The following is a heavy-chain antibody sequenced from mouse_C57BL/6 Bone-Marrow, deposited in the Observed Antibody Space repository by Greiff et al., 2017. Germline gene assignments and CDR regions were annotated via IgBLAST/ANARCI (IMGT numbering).Heavy chain of an antibody. V-gene: IGHV2-2*01. J-gene: IGHJ1*03. CDR1: GFSLTSYG. CDR2: IWSGGST. CDR3: AKKAGLYYYSSSYGYFDV. Sequence: QVQLKESGPGLVQPSQSLSITCTVSGFSLTSYGVHWVRQSPGKGLEWLGVIWSGGSTDYNAAFISRLSISKDNSKSQVFIKMNSLQADDTAIYYCAKKAGLYYYSSSYGYFDVWGTGTTVTVSS. D-gene: IGHD1-1*01.